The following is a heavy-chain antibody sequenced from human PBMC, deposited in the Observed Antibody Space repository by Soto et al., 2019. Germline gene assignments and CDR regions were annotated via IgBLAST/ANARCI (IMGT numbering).Heavy chain of an antibody. CDR1: GFTFSSYW. J-gene: IGHJ4*02. CDR3: ARDHFTGGQSDRPRYFDY. CDR2: IKQDGSEK. D-gene: IGHD3-16*01. V-gene: IGHV3-7*01. Sequence: GGSLRLSCAASGFTFSSYWMSWVRQAPGKGLEWVANIKQDGSEKYYVDSVKGRFTISRDNAKNSLYLQMNSLRAEDPAVYYCARDHFTGGQSDRPRYFDYWGQGTLVTVSS.